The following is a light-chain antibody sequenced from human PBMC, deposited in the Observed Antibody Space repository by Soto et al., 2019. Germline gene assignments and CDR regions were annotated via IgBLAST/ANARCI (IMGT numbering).Light chain of an antibody. CDR3: QNVDGAPRT. V-gene: IGKV1-27*01. CDR1: QGIRHY. CDR2: EAS. J-gene: IGKJ1*01. Sequence: DIQLTQSPSFLSASVGDRVTITCRASQGIRHYLAWYQQKPGKVPKLLIYEASNLQSGVPSRFRGGGSGTEFTLTISSLQPEDVATYYCQNVDGAPRTCGQGTKVDIK.